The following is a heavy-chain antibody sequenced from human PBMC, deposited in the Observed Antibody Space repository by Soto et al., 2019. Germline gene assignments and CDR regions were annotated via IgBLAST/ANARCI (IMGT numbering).Heavy chain of an antibody. CDR2: IIPILGTA. J-gene: IGHJ4*02. Sequence: QVQLVQSGAEVKKPGSSVKVSCKASGGTFSSYAISWVRQAPGQGLEWMGGIIPILGTANYAQKVQGRVTITADETTSTAYMELSSLRSEDTAVYYCARGGEMATTIPYFDYWGQGTLVTVSS. CDR3: ARGGEMATTIPYFDY. CDR1: GGTFSSYA. D-gene: IGHD5-12*01. V-gene: IGHV1-69*01.